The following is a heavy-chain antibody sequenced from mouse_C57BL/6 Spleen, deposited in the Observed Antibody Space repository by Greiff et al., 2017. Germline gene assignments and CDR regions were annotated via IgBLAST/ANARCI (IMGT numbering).Heavy chain of an antibody. D-gene: IGHD2-1*01. CDR2: NDTEDGET. Sequence: EVKLVESGAELVKPGASVTLSCTASGFYINDYYMHWVKQRTEQGLEWIGRNDTEDGETKYAPKFQGKATITADTSSNTAYLQLSSLTSEDTAVYYCARGVTTRGSMDYWGQGTSVTVSS. CDR3: ARGVTTRGSMDY. V-gene: IGHV14-2*01. CDR1: GFYINDYY. J-gene: IGHJ4*01.